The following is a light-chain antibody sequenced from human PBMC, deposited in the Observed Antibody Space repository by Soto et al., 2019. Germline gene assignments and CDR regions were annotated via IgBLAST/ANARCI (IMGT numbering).Light chain of an antibody. CDR2: WAS. CDR3: QQYYGIPYT. J-gene: IGKJ2*01. CDR1: QSLLYSSNNKNY. V-gene: IGKV4-1*01. Sequence: DIVMTQSPDSLAVSLGERATINCKSSQSLLYSSNNKNYLVWYQQKPGQPPKLLIYWASTRESGVPDRSSGSGSGTDFTHTISSLQAEDVAVYFCQQYYGIPYTSGHGTKLEIK.